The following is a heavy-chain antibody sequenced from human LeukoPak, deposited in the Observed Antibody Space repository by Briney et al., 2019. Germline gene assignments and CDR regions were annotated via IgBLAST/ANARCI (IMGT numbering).Heavy chain of an antibody. V-gene: IGHV4-30-2*01. CDR2: FYGSGSA. D-gene: IGHD5-18*01. CDR1: GDSISSGAYY. J-gene: IGHJ4*02. Sequence: SETLSLTCTVSGDSISSGAYYWSWIRQPPGKGLEWIGYFYGSGSASYNPSLKSRVTISVDRSNNQFSLKMSSVTAADTAVYYCVRGDYSYGSLIDYWGQGTLVTVSS. CDR3: VRGDYSYGSLIDY.